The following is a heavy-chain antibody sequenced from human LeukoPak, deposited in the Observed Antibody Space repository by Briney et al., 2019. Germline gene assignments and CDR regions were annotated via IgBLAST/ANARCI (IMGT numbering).Heavy chain of an antibody. V-gene: IGHV3-11*01. Sequence: GGSLRLSCAASGFTFSDYYMSWIRQAPGKGLEWVSYISSSGSTIYYADSVKGRFTISSDNAKNSLYLQMNSLRAEDTAVYYCARRYFWSGYYTDYYYYMDVWGKGTTVTVSS. CDR3: ARRYFWSGYYTDYYYYMDV. J-gene: IGHJ6*03. CDR1: GFTFSDYY. CDR2: ISSSGSTI. D-gene: IGHD3-3*01.